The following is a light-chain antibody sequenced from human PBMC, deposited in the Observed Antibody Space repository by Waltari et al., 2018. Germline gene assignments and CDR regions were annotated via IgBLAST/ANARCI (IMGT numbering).Light chain of an antibody. J-gene: IGKJ2*01. Sequence: DVVMTQSPLSLPVTLGQPASISCRPGQSLLFSDGNIYLSWFHHRPGQSPRRLIYKISNRHSGVPDRFSGGGAGTDFTLKISRVEAEDIGVYYCMQATHWPYTFGQGTKLEIK. CDR2: KIS. CDR1: QSLLFSDGNIY. CDR3: MQATHWPYT. V-gene: IGKV2-30*01.